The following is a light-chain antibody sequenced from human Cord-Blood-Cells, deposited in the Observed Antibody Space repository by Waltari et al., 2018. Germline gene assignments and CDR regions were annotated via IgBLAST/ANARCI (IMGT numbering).Light chain of an antibody. V-gene: IGLV2-11*01. CDR1: KRDVGGYKH. J-gene: IGLJ3*02. CDR3: CSYAGSYTWV. CDR2: DVS. Sequence: QSAPHPPRSVSWSPGQSVTIPCPGTKRDVGGYKHFSRYQKHPGKAPKLKVYDVSKRPSGVPDLFAGSKSGNTASLTISGLQAEDEADYYCCSYAGSYTWVFGGGTKLTVL.